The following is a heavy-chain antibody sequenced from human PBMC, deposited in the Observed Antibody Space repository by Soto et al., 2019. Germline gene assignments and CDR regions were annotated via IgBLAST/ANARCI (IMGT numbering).Heavy chain of an antibody. Sequence: SETLSLTCTLSGGSVRAPDWWNWVRQSPDKGLEWIAEVHISGHSNYNPSLRSRVSVSIDSSKNQFYLNLNSVTAADTAIYYCARVRQGCSANNRYFDPWGQGTQVTVSS. J-gene: IGHJ5*01. CDR2: VHISGHS. V-gene: IGHV4-4*02. CDR3: ARVRQGCSANNRYFDP. D-gene: IGHD2-15*01. CDR1: GGSVRAPDW.